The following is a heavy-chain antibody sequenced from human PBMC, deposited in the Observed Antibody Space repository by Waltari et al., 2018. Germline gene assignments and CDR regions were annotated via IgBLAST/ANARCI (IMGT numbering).Heavy chain of an antibody. CDR2: INPNRGGT. CDR3: ARVLGSGSYEFDY. Sequence: QVQLVQSGAEVKKPGASVKVSCKASGYTFTGYYMHWVRQAPGQGLEWMGRINPNRGGTNYAQKFQGRVTMTRDTSISTAYMELSRLRSDDTAVYYCARVLGSGSYEFDYWGQGTLVTVSS. V-gene: IGHV1-2*06. D-gene: IGHD1-26*01. CDR1: GYTFTGYY. J-gene: IGHJ4*02.